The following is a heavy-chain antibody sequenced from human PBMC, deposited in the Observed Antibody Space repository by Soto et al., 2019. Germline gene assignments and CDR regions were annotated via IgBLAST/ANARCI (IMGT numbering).Heavy chain of an antibody. CDR2: ISSGGSSI. CDR3: ARDIGVGPAGFDY. J-gene: IGHJ4*02. D-gene: IGHD2-2*01. V-gene: IGHV3-48*03. Sequence: GGSLRLSCATYGFTFSSYEMNWVRQAPGKGLEWVSHISSGGSSIYYADSVKGRFTISRDNAKNSVYQQMNSLRAEDTAVYYCARDIGVGPAGFDYWGQGTLVTVSS. CDR1: GFTFSSYE.